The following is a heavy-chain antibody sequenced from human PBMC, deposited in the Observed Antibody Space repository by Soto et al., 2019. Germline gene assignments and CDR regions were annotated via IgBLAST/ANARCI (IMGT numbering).Heavy chain of an antibody. Sequence: ASVKVSCKASGYTFTSYAMHWVRQAPGQRLEWMGWINAGNGNTRYSQKFQGRVTITRDISASTAYMELSSLRSEDTAVYYCARDRSYYGMDVWGQGTTVTVSS. CDR2: INAGNGNT. CDR1: GYTFTSYA. CDR3: ARDRSYYGMDV. J-gene: IGHJ6*02. V-gene: IGHV1-3*01.